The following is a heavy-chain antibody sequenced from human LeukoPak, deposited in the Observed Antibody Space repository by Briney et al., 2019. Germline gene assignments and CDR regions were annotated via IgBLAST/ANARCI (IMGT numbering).Heavy chain of an antibody. CDR1: GFNFSSYW. J-gene: IGHJ4*02. D-gene: IGHD3-3*01. CDR3: ARDSVEWYIFDY. CDR2: TNRDGSST. Sequence: GGSLRLSCAASGFNFSSYWMHWVRQAPGKGPVWVARTNRDGSSTAYADSVKGRFTISKDNAKNTLYLLMNSLRAEDTPVYYCARDSVEWYIFDYWGQGTLVTVSS. V-gene: IGHV3-74*01.